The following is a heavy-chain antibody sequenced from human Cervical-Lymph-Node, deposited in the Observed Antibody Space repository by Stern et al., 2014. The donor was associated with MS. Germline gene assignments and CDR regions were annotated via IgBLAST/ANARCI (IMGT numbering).Heavy chain of an antibody. CDR3: ARGTDIVVVVAATPGGEDFDY. CDR2: INPSGGST. V-gene: IGHV1-46*03. Sequence: VQLVQSGAEVKKPGASVKVSCKASGYTFTSYYMHWVRQAPGQGLEWMGIINPSGGSTSYAQKFQGRVTMTRDTSTSTVYMELSSLRSEDTAVYYCARGTDIVVVVAATPGGEDFDYWGQGTLVTVSS. J-gene: IGHJ4*02. D-gene: IGHD2-15*01. CDR1: GYTFTSYY.